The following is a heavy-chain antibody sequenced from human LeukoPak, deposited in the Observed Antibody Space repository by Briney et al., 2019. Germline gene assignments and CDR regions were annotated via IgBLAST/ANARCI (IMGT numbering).Heavy chain of an antibody. D-gene: IGHD6-19*01. CDR1: GFTFSSYA. Sequence: PGGSLRLSCAASGFTFSSYAMSWVRQAPGKGLEWVSAISGSGGSTYYADYVKGRFTISRDNSKNTLYLQMNSLRAEDTAVYYCAINLIAVAGTGDYWGQGTLVTVSS. J-gene: IGHJ4*02. V-gene: IGHV3-23*01. CDR3: AINLIAVAGTGDY. CDR2: ISGSGGST.